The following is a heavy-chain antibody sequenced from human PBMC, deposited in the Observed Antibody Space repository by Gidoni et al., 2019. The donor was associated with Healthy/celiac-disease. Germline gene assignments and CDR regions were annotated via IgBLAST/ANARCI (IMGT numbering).Heavy chain of an antibody. D-gene: IGHD3-22*01. V-gene: IGHV1-18*01. CDR3: ARDLGDYDSSGSTTLLFDY. J-gene: IGHJ4*02. Sequence: QVQLVQSGAEVKKPGASVKVSCKASGYTFTSYGISWVRQAPGQGLEWMGWISAYNGNTNYAQKLQGRVTMTTDTSTSTAYMELRSLRSDDTAVYYCARDLGDYDSSGSTTLLFDYWGQGTLVTVSS. CDR2: ISAYNGNT. CDR1: GYTFTSYG.